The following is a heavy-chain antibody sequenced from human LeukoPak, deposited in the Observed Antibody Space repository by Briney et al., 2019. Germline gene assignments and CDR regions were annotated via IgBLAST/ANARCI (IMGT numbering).Heavy chain of an antibody. CDR1: GFTFSSNT. CDR2: ITGNSDSA. V-gene: IGHV3-23*01. J-gene: IGHJ4*02. Sequence: GGSLRLSCAASGFTFSSNTMSWVRQSPGKGLEWVSAITGNSDSAYHADSVKGRFTISRDNSKNTLYLQMSSLRADDTALYYCAKSPPRCSGGSCYGYWGQGTLVTVSS. CDR3: AKSPPRCSGGSCYGY. D-gene: IGHD2-15*01.